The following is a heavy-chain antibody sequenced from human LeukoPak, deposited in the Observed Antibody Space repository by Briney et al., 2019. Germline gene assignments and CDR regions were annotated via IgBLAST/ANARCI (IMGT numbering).Heavy chain of an antibody. CDR1: GFTFSSYA. V-gene: IGHV3-23*01. J-gene: IGHJ4*02. Sequence: GGSLRLSCAASGFTFSSYAMSWVRQAPGKGLEWVSAISGSGGSTYYADPVKGRFTISRDNSKNTLYLQMNSLRAEDTAVYYCAKGLLREVGATDYWGQGTLVTVSS. D-gene: IGHD1-26*01. CDR3: AKGLLREVGATDY. CDR2: ISGSGGST.